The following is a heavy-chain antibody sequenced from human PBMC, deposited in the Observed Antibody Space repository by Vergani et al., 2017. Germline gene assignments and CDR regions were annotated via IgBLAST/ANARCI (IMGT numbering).Heavy chain of an antibody. CDR1: GFTFSNAW. CDR2: IKSKTDGGTT. J-gene: IGHJ6*03. V-gene: IGHV3-15*01. CDR3: TTEAPLSMWIQLWLRYYYYMDV. Sequence: EVQLVESGGGLVKPGGSLRLSCAASGFTFSNAWMSWVRQAPGKGLEWVGRIKSKTDGGTTDYAAPVKGRFTISRDDSKNTLYLQMNSLKTEDTAVYYCTTEAPLSMWIQLWLRYYYYMDVWGKGTTVTVSS. D-gene: IGHD5-18*01.